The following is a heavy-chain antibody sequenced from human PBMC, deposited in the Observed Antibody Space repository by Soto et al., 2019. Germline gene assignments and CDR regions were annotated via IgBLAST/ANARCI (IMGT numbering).Heavy chain of an antibody. CDR2: MNPNSGNT. D-gene: IGHD6-19*01. Sequence: ASVKVSCKASGYTFTSYDINWVRQATGQGLEWMGWMNPNSGNTGYAQKFQGRVTMTRNTSISTAYMELSSLRSEDTAVYYCARGGHSSGWYDYYFDYRGQGTLVTVSS. CDR3: ARGGHSSGWYDYYFDY. V-gene: IGHV1-8*01. CDR1: GYTFTSYD. J-gene: IGHJ4*02.